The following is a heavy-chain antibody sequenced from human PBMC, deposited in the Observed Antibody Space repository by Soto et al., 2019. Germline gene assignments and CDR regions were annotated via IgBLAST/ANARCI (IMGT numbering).Heavy chain of an antibody. V-gene: IGHV3-9*01. D-gene: IGHD6-19*01. CDR1: GFTFDDYA. CDR3: AKGGQWLVPYYYYYGMDV. J-gene: IGHJ6*02. Sequence: EVQLVESGGGLVQPGRSLRLSCAASGFTFDDYAMHWVRQAPGKGLEWVSGISWNSGSIGYADSVKGRFTISRDNAKNSLYLQMNSLRAEDTALYYCAKGGQWLVPYYYYYGMDVWGQGTTVTVSS. CDR2: ISWNSGSI.